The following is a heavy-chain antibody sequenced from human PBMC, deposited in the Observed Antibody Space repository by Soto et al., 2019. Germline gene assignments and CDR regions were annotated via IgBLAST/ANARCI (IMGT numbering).Heavy chain of an antibody. CDR1: RFTFSSYA. Sequence: PGGSLRLSCAASRFTFSSYAMCWVRQAPGKGLEWVAVISYDGSKQYYTDSVKGRFSISRDNSKNKLYLYVNSLRAEDTAVYYCTKSFRLGEPFDNWGLGALVTVSS. CDR3: TKSFRLGEPFDN. V-gene: IGHV3-30-3*02. CDR2: ISYDGSKQ. D-gene: IGHD3-16*01. J-gene: IGHJ4*02.